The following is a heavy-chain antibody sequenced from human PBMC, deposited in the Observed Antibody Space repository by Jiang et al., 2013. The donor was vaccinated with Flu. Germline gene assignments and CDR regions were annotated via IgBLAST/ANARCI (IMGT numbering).Heavy chain of an antibody. CDR3: ATLRGSTYDSYLMDF. D-gene: IGHD5-12*01. CDR2: LWHDGSNK. Sequence: VQLLESGGGVVQPGGSLRLSCAASGFTFSYYGMHWVRQAPGKGLEWVASLWHDGSNKYYGDSVKGRFSISRDNSKNTLYLQMNSLRAEDTAVYYCATLRGSTYDSYLMDFWGQGTLVSVSS. CDR1: GFTFSYYG. J-gene: IGHJ4*02. V-gene: IGHV3-30*02.